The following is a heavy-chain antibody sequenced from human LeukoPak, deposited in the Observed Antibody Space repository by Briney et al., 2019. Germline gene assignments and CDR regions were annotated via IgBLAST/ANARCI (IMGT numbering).Heavy chain of an antibody. CDR1: GFTFSSYA. Sequence: PGGSLRLSCAASGFTFSSYAMSWVRQAPGKGLEWVSATSGSGGSTYYADSVKGRFTISRDNSKNTLYLQMNSLRAEDTAVYYCAKVVYDSSGYYFYYWGQGTLVTVS. D-gene: IGHD3-22*01. CDR3: AKVVYDSSGYYFYY. CDR2: TSGSGGST. J-gene: IGHJ4*02. V-gene: IGHV3-23*01.